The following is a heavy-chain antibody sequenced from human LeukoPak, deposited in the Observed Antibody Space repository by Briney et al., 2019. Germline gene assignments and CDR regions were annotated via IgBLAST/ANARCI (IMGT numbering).Heavy chain of an antibody. Sequence: SVKVSCKASGGTFSSYAISWVRQAPGQGLEWMGGIIPIFGTANYAQKFQGRVTITTDESTSTAYMELSSLRSEDTAVYYCTYNWNYRHAFDIWGQGTMVTVSS. V-gene: IGHV1-69*05. D-gene: IGHD1-7*01. CDR3: TYNWNYRHAFDI. CDR1: GGTFSSYA. CDR2: IIPIFGTA. J-gene: IGHJ3*02.